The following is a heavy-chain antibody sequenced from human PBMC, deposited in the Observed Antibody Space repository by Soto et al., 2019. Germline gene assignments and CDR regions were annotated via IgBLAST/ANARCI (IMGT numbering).Heavy chain of an antibody. Sequence: SETLSLTCAVYGGSFSGYYWSWIRQPPGKGLEWIGEINHSGSTNYNPSLKSRVTISVDTSKNQFSLKLSSVTAADTAVYYCARGRYSSSWYGWFDPWGQGTLVTVS. CDR3: ARGRYSSSWYGWFDP. CDR2: INHSGST. V-gene: IGHV4-34*01. D-gene: IGHD6-13*01. CDR1: GGSFSGYY. J-gene: IGHJ5*02.